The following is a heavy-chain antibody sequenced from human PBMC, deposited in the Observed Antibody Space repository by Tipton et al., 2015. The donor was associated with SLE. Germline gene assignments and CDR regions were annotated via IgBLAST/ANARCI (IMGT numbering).Heavy chain of an antibody. D-gene: IGHD3-10*01. V-gene: IGHV3-64*01. J-gene: IGHJ6*03. CDR1: GFTFSSNA. Sequence: SLRLSCTASGFTFSSNAMHWVRQAPGKGLEYVSSISNNGERIFYANSVKGRFSISRDNSKNTLYLQMDSLRTEDMAVYYCARDGRGDYYYYYMDVWGKGTTVAVSS. CDR3: ARDGRGDYYYYYMDV. CDR2: ISNNGERI.